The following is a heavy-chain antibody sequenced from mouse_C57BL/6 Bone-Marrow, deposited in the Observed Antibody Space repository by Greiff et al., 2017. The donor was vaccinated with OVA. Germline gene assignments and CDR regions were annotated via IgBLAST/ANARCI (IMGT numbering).Heavy chain of an antibody. Sequence: EVKLMESGPGMVKPSQSLSLTCTVTGYSITSGYDWHWIRHFPGNKLEWMGYISYSGSTNYNPSLKSRISITHDTSKNHFFLKLNSVTTEDTATYYCAREGTVVASPNWYFDVWGTGTTVTVSS. CDR1: GYSITSGYD. J-gene: IGHJ1*03. CDR3: AREGTVVASPNWYFDV. CDR2: ISYSGST. D-gene: IGHD1-1*01. V-gene: IGHV3-1*01.